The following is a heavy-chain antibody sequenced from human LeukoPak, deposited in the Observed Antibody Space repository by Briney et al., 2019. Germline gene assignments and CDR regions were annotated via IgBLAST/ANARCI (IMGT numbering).Heavy chain of an antibody. D-gene: IGHD6-19*01. J-gene: IGHJ6*02. CDR1: GFTFSSYG. V-gene: IGHV3-33*08. CDR3: ARDSHPGIAVAGLYGMDV. Sequence: GGSLRLSCAASGFTFSSYGMHWVRQAPGKGLEWVAVIWYGGSNKYYADSVKGRFTISRDNSKNTLYLQMNSLRAEDTAVYYCARDSHPGIAVAGLYGMDVWGQGTTVTVSS. CDR2: IWYGGSNK.